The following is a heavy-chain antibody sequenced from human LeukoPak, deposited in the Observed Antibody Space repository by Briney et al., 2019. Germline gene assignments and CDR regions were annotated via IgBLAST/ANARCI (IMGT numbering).Heavy chain of an antibody. CDR2: ISGSGGST. CDR3: AKDGGLWVSAHWGDS. V-gene: IGHV3-23*01. J-gene: IGHJ4*02. D-gene: IGHD7-27*01. CDR1: GFTFSSYA. Sequence: GGSLRLSCAASGFTFSSYAMSWVRQAPGKGLEWVSAISGSGGSTYYADSVKGRFTISRDNSKNTLYLQMNSLRAEDTAVYYCAKDGGLWVSAHWGDSWGRGTLVTVSS.